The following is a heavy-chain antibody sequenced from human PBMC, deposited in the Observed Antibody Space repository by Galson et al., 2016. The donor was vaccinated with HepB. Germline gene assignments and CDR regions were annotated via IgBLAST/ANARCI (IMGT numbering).Heavy chain of an antibody. CDR3: ARHVLSIAATGTPWFAP. D-gene: IGHD6-13*01. CDR1: GGSISRNNW. V-gene: IGHV4-4*02. J-gene: IGHJ5*02. Sequence: ETLSLTCAVSGGSISRNNWWSWVRQPPGKGLEWIGYIYHNGNSFYNPSLKSRVTISVDKSKNQFSLKVTSVTAADTAVYYCARHVLSIAATGTPWFAPWGQGALVTVSS. CDR2: IYHNGNS.